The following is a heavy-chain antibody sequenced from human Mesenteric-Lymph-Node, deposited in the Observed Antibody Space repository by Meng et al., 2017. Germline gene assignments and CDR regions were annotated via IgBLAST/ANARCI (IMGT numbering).Heavy chain of an antibody. Sequence: WVALISKDGSNKYYADSVKGRFTISRDNSKNTLYLQMNSLRGEDTAVYYCGRDGSYCSGDSCYSGFVNSWGQGTLVTVSS. V-gene: IGHV3-30*07. CDR3: GRDGSYCSGDSCYSGFVNS. J-gene: IGHJ4*02. CDR2: ISKDGSNK. D-gene: IGHD2-15*01.